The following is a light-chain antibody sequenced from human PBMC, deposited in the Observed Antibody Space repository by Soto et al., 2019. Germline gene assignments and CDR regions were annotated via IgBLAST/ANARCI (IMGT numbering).Light chain of an antibody. CDR1: QSVGNY. CDR2: DAS. CDR3: QQRSDWPS. J-gene: IGKJ2*01. V-gene: IGKV3-11*01. Sequence: EVVLTQSPATLSLSPGDRATLSCRASQSVGNYLAWYQQKLGQAPRLLIYDASNSATGIPARFSCSGSGTDFTLTISSLEPEDFAVYYCQQRSDWPSFGQGTKLEI.